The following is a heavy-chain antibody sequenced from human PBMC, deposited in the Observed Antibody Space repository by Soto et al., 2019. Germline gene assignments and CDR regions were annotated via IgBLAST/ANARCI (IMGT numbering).Heavy chain of an antibody. CDR2: INHSGST. D-gene: IGHD6-13*01. V-gene: IGHV4-34*01. Sequence: QVQLQQWGAGLLKPSETLSLTCAVYGGSVSGYYWSWIRQPPGKGLEWIGEINHSGSTNYNPSLKSRVTISVDTSKNQFSLKLSSVTAADTAVYYCAREKPYSSSWYHDYWGQGTLVTVSS. CDR3: AREKPYSSSWYHDY. CDR1: GGSVSGYY. J-gene: IGHJ4*02.